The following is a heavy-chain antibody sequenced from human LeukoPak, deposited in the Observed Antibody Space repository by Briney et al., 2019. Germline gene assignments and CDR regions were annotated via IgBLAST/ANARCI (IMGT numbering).Heavy chain of an antibody. J-gene: IGHJ6*03. V-gene: IGHV1-8*01. D-gene: IGHD3-10*01. Sequence: GASVKVSCKASGYTFTSYDINWVRQATGQGLEWMGWMNPNSGNTGYAQKFQGRVTMTRNTSISTAYMELSSLRSEDTAVYYCASWGNYYGSGGYSVRYMDVWGKGTTVTISS. CDR2: MNPNSGNT. CDR1: GYTFTSYD. CDR3: ASWGNYYGSGGYSVRYMDV.